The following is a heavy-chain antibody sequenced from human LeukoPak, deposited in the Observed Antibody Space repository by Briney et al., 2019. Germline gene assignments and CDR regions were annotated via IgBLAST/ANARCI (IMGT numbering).Heavy chain of an antibody. CDR2: IYTSGST. D-gene: IGHD1-26*01. V-gene: IGHV4-4*07. J-gene: IGHJ4*02. Sequence: SETLSLTCTVSGGSISSYYWSWIRQPAGKGLEWIGRIYTSGSTNYNPSLTSRVTMSVDTSKNQFSLKLSSVTAADTAVYYCAGSGSPLTHGAFDYWGQGTLVTVSS. CDR1: GGSISSYY. CDR3: AGSGSPLTHGAFDY.